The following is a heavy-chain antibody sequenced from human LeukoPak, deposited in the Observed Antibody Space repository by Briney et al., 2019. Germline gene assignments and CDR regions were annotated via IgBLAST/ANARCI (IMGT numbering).Heavy chain of an antibody. CDR3: ARLEVVPAALTYYYYYYMDV. J-gene: IGHJ6*03. V-gene: IGHV4-39*07. CDR2: INHSGST. Sequence: PSETLSLTCTVSGGSISSGSYYWSWIRQPPGKGLEWIGEINHSGSTNYNPSLKSRVTISVDTSKNQFSLKLSSATAADTAVYYCARLEVVPAALTYYYYYYMDVWGKGTTVTVSS. D-gene: IGHD2-2*01. CDR1: GGSISSGSYY.